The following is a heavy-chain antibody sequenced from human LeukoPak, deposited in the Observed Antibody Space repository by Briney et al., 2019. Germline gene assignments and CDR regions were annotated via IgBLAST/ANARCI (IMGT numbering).Heavy chain of an antibody. CDR1: GGSISSYY. CDR2: IYTSGST. J-gene: IGHJ4*02. D-gene: IGHD6-13*01. Sequence: PSETLSLTCTVSGGSISSYYWSWIRQPAGKGLEWIGRIYTSGSTNYNPSLKSRVTVSVDTSKNQFSLKLSSVTAADTAVYYCARGSDGSSWSFFDYWGQGTLVTVSS. V-gene: IGHV4-4*07. CDR3: ARGSDGSSWSFFDY.